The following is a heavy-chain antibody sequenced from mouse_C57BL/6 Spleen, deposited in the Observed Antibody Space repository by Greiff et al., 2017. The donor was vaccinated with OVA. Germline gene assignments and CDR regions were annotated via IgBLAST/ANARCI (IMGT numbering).Heavy chain of an antibody. CDR2: INPNYGTT. Sequence: EVKLQESGPELVKPGASVKISCKASGYSFTDYNMNWVKQSNGKSLEWIGVINPNYGTTSYNQKFKGKATLTVDQSSSTADMQLNSLTSEDSAVYYCARRGLRLLYFDYWGQGTTLTVSS. J-gene: IGHJ2*01. D-gene: IGHD3-2*02. CDR1: GYSFTDYN. V-gene: IGHV1-39*01. CDR3: ARRGLRLLYFDY.